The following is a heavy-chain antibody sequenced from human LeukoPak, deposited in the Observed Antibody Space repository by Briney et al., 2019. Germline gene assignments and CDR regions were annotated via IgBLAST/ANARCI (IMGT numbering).Heavy chain of an antibody. CDR1: GGSISSSSYC. J-gene: IGHJ1*01. CDR3: ARLKYYYDSSGYRAEYFQH. Sequence: RSSETLSLTCTVSGGSISSSSYCWGWIRQPPGKGLEWIGSIYYSGSTYYNPSLKSRVTISVYTSKNQFSLKLSSVTAADTAVYYCARLKYYYDSSGYRAEYFQHWGQGTLVTVSS. D-gene: IGHD3-22*01. CDR2: IYYSGST. V-gene: IGHV4-39*07.